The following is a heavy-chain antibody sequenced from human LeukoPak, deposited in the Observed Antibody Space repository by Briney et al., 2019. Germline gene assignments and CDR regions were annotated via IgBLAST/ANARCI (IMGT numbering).Heavy chain of an antibody. V-gene: IGHV3-21*01. CDR2: ISSSGSDI. D-gene: IGHD3-22*01. CDR1: GFTFSSKT. Sequence: PGGSLRLSCEASGFTFSSKTMNWVRQAPGKGLEWVSSISSSGSDIHYADSVQGRFTISRDNARNSLFLEMNSLRAEDTAVYYCAREVYDSSGYHYGYFDYWGPGTLVTVSS. J-gene: IGHJ4*02. CDR3: AREVYDSSGYHYGYFDY.